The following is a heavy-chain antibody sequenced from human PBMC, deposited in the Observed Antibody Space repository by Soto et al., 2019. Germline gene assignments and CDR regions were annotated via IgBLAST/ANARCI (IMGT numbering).Heavy chain of an antibody. CDR1: GGSVSGGSYF. CDR3: ARGYYDSSGYFDY. V-gene: IGHV4-61*01. D-gene: IGHD3-22*01. CDR2: FYYSGST. Sequence: PSETLSLTCTVSGGSVSGGSYFWSWVRQPPGKGLEWIGYFYYSGSTNYNPSLKSRVTISVDTSKNQFSLKLSSVTAADTAVYYCARGYYDSSGYFDYWGQGTLVTVSS. J-gene: IGHJ4*02.